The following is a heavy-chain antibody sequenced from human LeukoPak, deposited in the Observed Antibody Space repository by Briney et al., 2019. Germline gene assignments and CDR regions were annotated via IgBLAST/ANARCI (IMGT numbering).Heavy chain of an antibody. CDR2: IKEDGSEK. Sequence: GGALRLSCAASGVTFSSYWMSWVRQAPGKGLEWVANIKEDGSEKYYVDSVKGRFTISRDNAKNSLYLQMNSLRAEDTAVYYCARDGEDFDYWGQGTLVTVSS. CDR3: ARDGEDFDY. CDR1: GVTFSSYW. J-gene: IGHJ4*02. V-gene: IGHV3-7*01. D-gene: IGHD3-10*01.